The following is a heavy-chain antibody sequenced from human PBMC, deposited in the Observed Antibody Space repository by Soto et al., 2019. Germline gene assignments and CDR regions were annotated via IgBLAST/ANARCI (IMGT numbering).Heavy chain of an antibody. D-gene: IGHD6-25*01. J-gene: IGHJ4*02. V-gene: IGHV1-3*01. CDR1: GYTFTNNP. CDR2: INAGNGDT. Sequence: ASVKVSCKASGYTFTNNPMHWVRQAPGQRLEWMGWINAGNGDTKYSQKFQGRVSITRDTSASIAYMEVSSLTSEDTAVYYCARDDQGLLGYWGQGTLVTVSS. CDR3: ARDDQGLLGY.